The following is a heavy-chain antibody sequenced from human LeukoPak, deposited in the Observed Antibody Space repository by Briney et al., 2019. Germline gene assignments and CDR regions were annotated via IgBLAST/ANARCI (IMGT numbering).Heavy chain of an antibody. CDR2: ISSSGSTI. CDR3: ARDSVEVQRLDLFDY. CDR1: GFTFSSYE. V-gene: IGHV3-48*03. Sequence: GGSLRLSCAASGFTFSSYEMNWVRQAPGKGLEWVSYISSSGSTIYYADSVKGRFTISRDNAKNSLYLQMNSLRAEDTAVYYCARDSVEVQRLDLFDYWGRGTLVTVSS. D-gene: IGHD6-19*01. J-gene: IGHJ4*02.